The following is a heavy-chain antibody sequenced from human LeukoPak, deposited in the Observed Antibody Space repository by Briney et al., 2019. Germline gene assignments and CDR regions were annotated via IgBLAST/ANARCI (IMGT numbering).Heavy chain of an antibody. J-gene: IGHJ3*02. CDR1: AFTFHDYG. CDR2: INWNSGST. V-gene: IGHV3-20*04. CDR3: ARAKDCSSITCPFDI. D-gene: IGHD2-2*01. Sequence: PGGSLRLSCAASAFTFHDYGMSWVRHAPGKGLEWVSSINWNSGSTGYADSVKGRFSISRDNGKNSLYLQTNSLRAEDTALYYCARAKDCSSITCPFDIWGQGTMVTVSS.